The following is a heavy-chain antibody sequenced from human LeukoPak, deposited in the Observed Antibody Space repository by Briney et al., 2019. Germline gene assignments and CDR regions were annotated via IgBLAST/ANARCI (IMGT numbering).Heavy chain of an antibody. J-gene: IGHJ3*02. V-gene: IGHV3-48*03. CDR3: AREFRYCGGTSCPGTFDI. D-gene: IGHD2-2*01. Sequence: PGGSLRLSCVASGFTFSSYEMHWVRPPPGKGLEWLSYISSSGSIIYADSGKGRFTVSRDNVKDSMYLQMNSLRGEDTAVYYCAREFRYCGGTSCPGTFDIWGQGTMVTVSS. CDR1: GFTFSSYE. CDR2: ISSSGSII.